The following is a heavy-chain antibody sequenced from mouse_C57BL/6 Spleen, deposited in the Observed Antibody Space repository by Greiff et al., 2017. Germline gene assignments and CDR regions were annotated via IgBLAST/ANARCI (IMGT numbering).Heavy chain of an antibody. CDR2: INPSSGYT. Sequence: QVQLQQSGAELARPGASVKMSCKASGYTFTSYTMHWVKQRPGQGLEWIGYINPSSGYTKYNQKFKDKATLTAAKSSSTAYMQLSSLTSEDSAVYYCAGSNGDLDWYFDVWGTGTTVTVSS. J-gene: IGHJ1*03. V-gene: IGHV1-4*01. CDR3: AGSNGDLDWYFDV. D-gene: IGHD4-1*01. CDR1: GYTFTSYT.